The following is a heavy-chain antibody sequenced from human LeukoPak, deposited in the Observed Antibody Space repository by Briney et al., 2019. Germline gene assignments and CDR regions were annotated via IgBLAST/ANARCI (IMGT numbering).Heavy chain of an antibody. V-gene: IGHV1-2*02. CDR2: INPNSGGT. D-gene: IGHD2-2*01. J-gene: IGHJ3*02. CDR3: ARGGPAADAFDI. CDR1: GYTFTGYY. Sequence: ASVKVSCKASGYTFTGYYMHWVRQAPGQGLEWMGWINPNSGGTNYAQNFQGRVTMTRDTSISTAYMELSRLRSDDTAVYYCARGGPAADAFDIWGXGTMVTVSS.